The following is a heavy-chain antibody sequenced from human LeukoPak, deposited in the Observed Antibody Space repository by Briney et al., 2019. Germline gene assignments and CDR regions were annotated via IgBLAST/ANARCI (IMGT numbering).Heavy chain of an antibody. J-gene: IGHJ4*02. Sequence: ASVKVSCKASGYTFTSYSISWVRQAPGQGLEWMGWISTYNGNTNYAQKFQGRVTMTTDTSTSTAYMELKSLRSDDTAVYYCARDLFVGPVAGPTTFDSWGQGTLVTVSS. D-gene: IGHD6-19*01. CDR2: ISTYNGNT. CDR1: GYTFTSYS. V-gene: IGHV1-18*01. CDR3: ARDLFVGPVAGPTTFDS.